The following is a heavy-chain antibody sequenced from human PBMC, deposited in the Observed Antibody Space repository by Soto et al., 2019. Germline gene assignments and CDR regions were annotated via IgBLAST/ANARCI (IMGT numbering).Heavy chain of an antibody. CDR2: TAVGSGDT. Sequence: GGPAKGSCKERGVALACPALGGGRPTNGQRLEWIGWTAVGSGDTRYAQKFQDRVTIIRDLSTSTSYMELTSLESEDTAVYYCARDIPPLVVGTGWYFDLWGRGTLVTVSS. J-gene: IGHJ2*01. D-gene: IGHD3-22*01. CDR3: ARDIPPLVVGTGWYFDL. CDR1: GVALACPA. V-gene: IGHV1-58*01.